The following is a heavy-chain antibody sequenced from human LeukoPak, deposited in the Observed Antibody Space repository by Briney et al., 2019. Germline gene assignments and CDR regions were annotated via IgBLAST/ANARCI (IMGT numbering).Heavy chain of an antibody. J-gene: IGHJ4*02. CDR2: IFHNGNT. Sequence: SETLSLTCTVSGYSLSSDYYWGWIRQPPGKGLEWIGNIFHNGNTYYNPSLKSRVTMSIDTSKKQFSLKLRTATAADTAVYYCARIEDVTRGYNHAYYFDYWGQGTLVTVSS. D-gene: IGHD5-18*01. V-gene: IGHV4-38-2*02. CDR3: ARIEDVTRGYNHAYYFDY. CDR1: GYSLSSDYY.